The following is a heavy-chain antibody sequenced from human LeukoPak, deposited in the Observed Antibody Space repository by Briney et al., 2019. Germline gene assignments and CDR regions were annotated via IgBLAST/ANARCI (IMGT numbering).Heavy chain of an antibody. Sequence: ASVKVSCKASGYTFTSYGISWVRRAPGQGLEWMGWISAYNGNTNYAQKLQGRVTMTTDTSTSTAYMELRSLRSDDTAVYYCARVSVATIKGGLDYWGQGTLVTVSS. CDR1: GYTFTSYG. CDR2: ISAYNGNT. CDR3: ARVSVATIKGGLDY. V-gene: IGHV1-18*01. J-gene: IGHJ4*02. D-gene: IGHD5-12*01.